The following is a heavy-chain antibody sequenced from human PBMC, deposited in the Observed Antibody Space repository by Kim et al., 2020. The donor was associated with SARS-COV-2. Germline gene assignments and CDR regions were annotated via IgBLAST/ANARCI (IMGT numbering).Heavy chain of an antibody. CDR3: ARGQNRSPFDY. J-gene: IGHJ4*02. Sequence: YYADSVKGRFTISRDNSKNTLYLQMNSLRAEDTAVYYCARGQNRSPFDYWGQGTLVTVSS. V-gene: IGHV3-33*01.